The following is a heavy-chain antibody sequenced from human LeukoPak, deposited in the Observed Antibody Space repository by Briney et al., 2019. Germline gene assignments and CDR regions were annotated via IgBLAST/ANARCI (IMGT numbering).Heavy chain of an antibody. J-gene: IGHJ4*02. CDR2: IKQDGSEK. CDR1: GFTFGISW. CDR3: ASGVLAAPATLDS. Sequence: PRGSLRISCPASGFTFGISWRSSVGPAPGKCPASVANIKQDGSEKYYVDSVKGRFTISRDNAKNSLYLQMNSLRADDTAVYYCASGVLAAPATLDSWGQGTLVTVSS. V-gene: IGHV3-7*01. D-gene: IGHD2-15*01.